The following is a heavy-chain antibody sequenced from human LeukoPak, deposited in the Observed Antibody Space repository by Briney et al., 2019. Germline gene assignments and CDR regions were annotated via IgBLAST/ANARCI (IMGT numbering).Heavy chain of an antibody. J-gene: IGHJ5*02. D-gene: IGHD6-13*01. CDR3: ARYLYSSSSGGWFDP. V-gene: IGHV3-21*01. CDR2: ISSSSSYI. CDR1: GFTFSSYS. Sequence: PGGSLRLSCAASGFTFSSYSMNWVRQAPGKGLEWVSSISSSSSYIYYADSVKGRFTISRDNAKNSLYLQMNSLRAEDTAVYYCARYLYSSSSGGWFDPWGQGTLVTVSS.